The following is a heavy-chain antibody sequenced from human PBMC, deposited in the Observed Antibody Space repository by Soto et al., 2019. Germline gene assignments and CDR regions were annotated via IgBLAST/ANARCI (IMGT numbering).Heavy chain of an antibody. CDR1: GGTFSSYA. J-gene: IGHJ4*02. V-gene: IGHV1-69*05. CDR2: IIPIFGTA. Sequence: GASVKVSCKASGGTFSSYAISWVRQAPGQGLEWMGGIIPIFGTATYAQKFLGRVTMTRDTSTSTIYMELSSLRSEDTAVYYCARGGDVVLVTAPLDYWGQGTLVTVSS. CDR3: ARGGDVVLVTAPLDY. D-gene: IGHD2-21*02.